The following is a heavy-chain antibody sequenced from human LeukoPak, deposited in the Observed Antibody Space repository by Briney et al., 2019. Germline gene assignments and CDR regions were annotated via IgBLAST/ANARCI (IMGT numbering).Heavy chain of an antibody. V-gene: IGHV1-8*01. CDR3: TRNIAPGGKGYYFDY. CDR2: MNPTSGNT. Sequence: GASVKVSCKASGYTFTTYDFNWLRQATGQGLEWMGWMNPTSGNTGYAQNFQGRVTMTRDTSTSTAYLELSSLGSEDTAVYYCTRNIAPGGKGYYFDYWGQGTLVTVSP. J-gene: IGHJ4*02. CDR1: GYTFTTYD. D-gene: IGHD6-13*01.